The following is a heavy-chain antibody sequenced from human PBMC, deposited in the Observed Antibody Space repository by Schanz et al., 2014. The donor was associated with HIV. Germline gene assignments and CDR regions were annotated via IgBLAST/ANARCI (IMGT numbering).Heavy chain of an antibody. V-gene: IGHV3-33*01. J-gene: IGHJ4*02. CDR2: IWYDGSNK. CDR3: ARVKGAVDY. CDR1: GFTFSTYG. Sequence: QVQLVESGGRVVQPGRSLRLSCAASGFTFSTYGMHWVRQAPGKGLEWVAVIWYDGSNKYYADSVKGRFTISRDNSKNTLSLQMDSLRVDDTAVYYCARVKGAVDYWGQGTLVTVSP.